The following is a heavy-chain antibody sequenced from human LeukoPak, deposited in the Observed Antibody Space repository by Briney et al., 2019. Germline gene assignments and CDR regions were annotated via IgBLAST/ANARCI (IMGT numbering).Heavy chain of an antibody. J-gene: IGHJ4*02. Sequence: SETLSLTFTVSGGSISSSSYYWGWIRQPPGKGLEWIGSIYYSGSTYYNPSLKSRVTISVDTSKNQFSLKLSSVTAADTAVYYCARDPYYYGSGSSFDYWGQGTLVTVSS. CDR1: GGSISSSSYY. V-gene: IGHV4-39*07. CDR3: ARDPYYYGSGSSFDY. CDR2: IYYSGST. D-gene: IGHD3-10*01.